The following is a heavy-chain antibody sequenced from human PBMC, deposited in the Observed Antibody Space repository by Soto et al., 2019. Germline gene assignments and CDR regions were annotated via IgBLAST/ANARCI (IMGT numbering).Heavy chain of an antibody. D-gene: IGHD3-16*02. Sequence: SETLSLTCAVYGGSFSVYYWSWIRQPPGKGLEWIGEINHSGSTNYNPSLKSRVTISVDTSKNQFSLKLSSVTAADTAVYYCARGVGDYVWGSYRDYYYYYGMDVWGQGTTVTVSS. CDR1: GGSFSVYY. V-gene: IGHV4-34*01. J-gene: IGHJ6*02. CDR3: ARGVGDYVWGSYRDYYYYYGMDV. CDR2: INHSGST.